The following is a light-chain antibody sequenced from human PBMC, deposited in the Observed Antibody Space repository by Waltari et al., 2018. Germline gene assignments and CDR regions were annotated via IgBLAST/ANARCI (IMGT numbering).Light chain of an antibody. J-gene: IGKJ1*01. CDR3: QNHERLPAT. V-gene: IGKV3-20*01. CDR1: QIIGRY. Sequence: EIVLTQSPGTLSLSPGERATLSCRASQIIGRYLVWYQQKPGQAPRLLIYEASRRATGIPDRFSGSGSGTDFSLTISRLEPEDFAIYYCQNHERLPATFGQGTKVEIK. CDR2: EAS.